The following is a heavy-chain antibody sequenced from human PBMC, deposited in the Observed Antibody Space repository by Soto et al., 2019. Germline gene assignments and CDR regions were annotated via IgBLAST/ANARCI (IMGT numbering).Heavy chain of an antibody. CDR1: GGSFSGYY. V-gene: IGHV4-34*01. J-gene: IGHJ4*02. D-gene: IGHD3-22*01. CDR3: ARARNYYDSSGYYRADFDY. Sequence: PSETLSLTCAVYGGSFSGYYWSWIRQPPGKGLEWIGEINHSGSTNYNPSLKSRVTISVDTSENQFSLKLSSVTAADTAVYYCARARNYYDSSGYYRADFDYWGQGTLVTVST. CDR2: INHSGST.